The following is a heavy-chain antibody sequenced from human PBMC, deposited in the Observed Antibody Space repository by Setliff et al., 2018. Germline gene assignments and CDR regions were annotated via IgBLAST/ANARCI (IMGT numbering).Heavy chain of an antibody. J-gene: IGHJ4*02. D-gene: IGHD3-10*01. Sequence: PSETLSLTCTVSGGSISSYYWGWIRQPPGKGLEWIGYIYYRGSAYYNPSLKSRVTMSVDTSKNQFSLHLTSVTAADTAVYYCARELGRFGESLDYWGQGTLVTVSS. CDR3: ARELGRFGESLDY. V-gene: IGHV4-59*12. CDR2: IYYRGSA. CDR1: GGSISSYY.